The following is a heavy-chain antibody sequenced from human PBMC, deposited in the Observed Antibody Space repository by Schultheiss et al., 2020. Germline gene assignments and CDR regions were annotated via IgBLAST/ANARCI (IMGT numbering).Heavy chain of an antibody. J-gene: IGHJ4*02. Sequence: SGPTLVKPTQTLTLTCTFSGFSLSTSGVGVGWIRQPPGKALEWLALIYWDGDKRYSPSLKSRLTITKDTSKNQVVLTMTNMDPVDTATYYCAHTGVDQVYFDYWGQGTLVTVSS. D-gene: IGHD7-27*01. CDR3: AHTGVDQVYFDY. CDR1: GFSLSTSGVG. CDR2: IYWDGDK. V-gene: IGHV2-5*02.